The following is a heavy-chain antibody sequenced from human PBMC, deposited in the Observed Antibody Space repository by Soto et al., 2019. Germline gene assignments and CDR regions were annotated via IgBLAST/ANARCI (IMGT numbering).Heavy chain of an antibody. CDR2: IWYDGSNK. Sequence: GGSLRLSCAASGFTFSSYGMHWVRQAPGKGLEWVAVIWYDGSNKYYADSVKGRFTISRDNSKNTLYLQMNSLRAEDTAVYYCARVAMVRGVITFYYYYGMDVWGQGTTVTVSS. CDR3: ARVAMVRGVITFYYYYGMDV. V-gene: IGHV3-33*01. D-gene: IGHD3-10*01. J-gene: IGHJ6*02. CDR1: GFTFSSYG.